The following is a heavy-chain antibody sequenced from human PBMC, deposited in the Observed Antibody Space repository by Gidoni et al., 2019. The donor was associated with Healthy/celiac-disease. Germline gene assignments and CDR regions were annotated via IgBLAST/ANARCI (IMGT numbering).Heavy chain of an antibody. D-gene: IGHD6-19*01. Sequence: QVQLQESGPGLVKPSETLSLTCTVSGGSISSYYWSWIRQPPGKGLEWIGYIYYSGSTNYNPSLKSRVTISVETSKNQFSLKLSSVTAADTAVYYCARAETHSSGWYGYYYYGMDVWGQGTTVTVSS. V-gene: IGHV4-59*01. J-gene: IGHJ6*02. CDR3: ARAETHSSGWYGYYYYGMDV. CDR1: GGSISSYY. CDR2: IYYSGST.